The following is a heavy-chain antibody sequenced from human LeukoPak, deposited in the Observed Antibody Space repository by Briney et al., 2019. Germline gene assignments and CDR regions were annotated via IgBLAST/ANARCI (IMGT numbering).Heavy chain of an antibody. J-gene: IGHJ4*02. CDR3: AREYDYVWIF. V-gene: IGHV4-38-2*01. CDR2: IHHSGAT. CDR1: GYSISNGFY. D-gene: IGHD3-16*01. Sequence: SETLSLTCAVSGYSISNGFYWGWIRQPPGKGLEYIGSIHHSGATYYNPSLKSRLTISVDTPKNQFSLKLSSVTAADTAMYYCAREYDYVWIFWGQGTLVTVSS.